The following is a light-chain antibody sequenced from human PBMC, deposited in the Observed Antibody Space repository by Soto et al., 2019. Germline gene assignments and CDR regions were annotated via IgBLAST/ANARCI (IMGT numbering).Light chain of an antibody. V-gene: IGKV3-11*01. CDR1: QSVSSY. J-gene: IGKJ1*01. CDR3: QQRSNWSWT. CDR2: DAS. Sequence: EIVLTQSPATLSLSPGERATLSCRASQSVSSYLAWYQQKPGQAPRLLIYDASNRATGIPARFSGSGSWTDFPLTISSLEPEDFAFYYCQQRSNWSWTFGQGTKVEIK.